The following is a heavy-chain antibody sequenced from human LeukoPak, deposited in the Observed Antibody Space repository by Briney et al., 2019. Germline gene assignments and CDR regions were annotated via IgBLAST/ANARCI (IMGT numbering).Heavy chain of an antibody. CDR1: GFTFSSYG. J-gene: IGHJ4*01. Sequence: PGGSLRLSCAASGFTFSSYGMHWVRQAPGKGLEWVAVISYDGSNKYYADSVKGRFTISRDNSKSTLYLQMNSLRAEDTAVYYRARVRDDYTYFDCWGHGTLVTVSS. CDR2: ISYDGSNK. D-gene: IGHD4/OR15-4a*01. V-gene: IGHV3-30*03. CDR3: ARVRDDYTYFDC.